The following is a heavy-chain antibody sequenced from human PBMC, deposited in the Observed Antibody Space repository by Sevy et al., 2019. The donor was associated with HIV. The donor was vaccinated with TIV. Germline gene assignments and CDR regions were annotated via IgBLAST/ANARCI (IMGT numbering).Heavy chain of an antibody. J-gene: IGHJ5*02. Sequence: SETLSLSCTVSGGSISMRSYYWGWIRHPPGKGLEWIGSMYYSGSTYYNPSLKSRVTISVDTSKNQFSLKLSSVTAADTAVYFCARPIYSSSSWFDPWGQGTLVTVSS. CDR3: ARPIYSSSSWFDP. CDR1: GGSISMRSYY. V-gene: IGHV4-39*01. D-gene: IGHD6-6*01. CDR2: MYYSGST.